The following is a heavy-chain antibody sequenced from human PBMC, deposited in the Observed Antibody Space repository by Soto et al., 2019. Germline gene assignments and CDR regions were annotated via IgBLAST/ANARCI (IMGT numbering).Heavy chain of an antibody. CDR1: GGTFNTYA. D-gene: IGHD3-16*02. Sequence: QVQLVQSETEVKKPGSAVRVSCKASGGTFNTYAMNWVRQAPGQVLEWMGGILPMFDRPRYAQKFQGRVTITVDEPTTTAYMELSSLRSDDTAVYYCARSIGSGGVIGGLDYWGEGTLVTVSS. CDR3: ARSIGSGGVIGGLDY. CDR2: ILPMFDRP. V-gene: IGHV1-69*01. J-gene: IGHJ4*02.